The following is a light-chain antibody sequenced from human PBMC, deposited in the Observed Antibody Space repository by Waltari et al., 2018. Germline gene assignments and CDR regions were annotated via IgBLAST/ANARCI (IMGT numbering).Light chain of an antibody. V-gene: IGKV2-28*01. CDR2: LGS. Sequence: DIVMTQSPLSLPVTPGATASISCRSSQTLLHSNGYNYLDWLLQKPGQSPQLLIYLGSNRASGVPERFSGSGSGTNFTLKISRVEAEDIGVYYCMQPLQTPITFGQGTRLEIK. J-gene: IGKJ5*01. CDR3: MQPLQTPIT. CDR1: QTLLHSNGYNY.